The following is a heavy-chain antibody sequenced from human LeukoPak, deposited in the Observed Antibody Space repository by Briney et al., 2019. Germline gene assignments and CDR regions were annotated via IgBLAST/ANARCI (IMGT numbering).Heavy chain of an antibody. Sequence: RGSLRLSCAASGFAVSNNYMSWVRQAPGKGLEWVSIIYGGGSTYYADSVNGRFTISRHNSKNTLFLQMNSLRTEDTAVYYCARAYDSSGYWPEYFHHCGQGSLVTVSS. D-gene: IGHD3-22*01. CDR3: ARAYDSSGYWPEYFHH. CDR1: GFAVSNNY. J-gene: IGHJ1*01. V-gene: IGHV3-53*04. CDR2: IYGGGST.